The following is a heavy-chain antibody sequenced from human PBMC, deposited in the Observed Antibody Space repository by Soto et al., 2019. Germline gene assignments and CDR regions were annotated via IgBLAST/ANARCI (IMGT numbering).Heavy chain of an antibody. J-gene: IGHJ6*03. V-gene: IGHV3-23*01. CDR2: ISGSAATT. Sequence: EVQLLESGGGLVQPGGSLRLSCAASGFTFSSYAMSWVRQAPGKGLEWVSAISGSAATTFYADSVKGRFTVSRDNSKNPLYLQMNSLRAEDTAVYYCARGPRYCSGYSCDYCMDVWGKGTTVTVSS. CDR3: ARGPRYCSGYSCDYCMDV. CDR1: GFTFSSYA. D-gene: IGHD2-15*01.